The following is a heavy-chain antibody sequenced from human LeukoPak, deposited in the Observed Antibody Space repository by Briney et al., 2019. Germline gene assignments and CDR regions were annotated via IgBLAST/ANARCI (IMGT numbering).Heavy chain of an antibody. CDR3: ARGRNSGEDNWFDP. CDR2: MNPNSGNT. Sequence: ASVKVSCKASGYTFTSYDINWVRQATGQGLEWMGWMNPNSGNTGYAQKFQGRVTITRNTSISTAYMELSSLRSEDTAVYYCARGRNSGEDNWFDPWGQGTLVTVSS. D-gene: IGHD1-14*01. CDR1: GYTFTSYD. J-gene: IGHJ5*02. V-gene: IGHV1-8*03.